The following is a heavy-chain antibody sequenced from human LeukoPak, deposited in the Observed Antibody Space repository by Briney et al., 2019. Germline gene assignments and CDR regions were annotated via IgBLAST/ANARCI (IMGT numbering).Heavy chain of an antibody. J-gene: IGHJ6*03. CDR2: INHSGST. Sequence: SETLSLTCAVYGGSFSGYYWSWIRQPPGKGLEWIGEINHSGSTNYNPSLKSRVTISVDTSKNQFSLKLSSVTAADTAVYYCARGVGSNYDFWSGYYGYYYHYMDVWGKGTTVTVSS. CDR3: ARGVGSNYDFWSGYYGYYYHYMDV. CDR1: GGSFSGYY. D-gene: IGHD3-3*01. V-gene: IGHV4-34*01.